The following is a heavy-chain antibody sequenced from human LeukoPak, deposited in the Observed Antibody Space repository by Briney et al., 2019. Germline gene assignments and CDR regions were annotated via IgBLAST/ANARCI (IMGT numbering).Heavy chain of an antibody. CDR3: ARRGAVPVEYLQY. CDR2: INPNSGVT. D-gene: IGHD6-19*01. Sequence: GASVKVSCKASGYTFTGYYIHWVRQAPGQGLEWMGWINPNSGVTNYAQNFQGRATMTRGTSISTAYMELSRLTSDDTAVYYCARRGAVPVEYLQYWGQGTLVTVSS. V-gene: IGHV1-2*02. J-gene: IGHJ1*01. CDR1: GYTFTGYY.